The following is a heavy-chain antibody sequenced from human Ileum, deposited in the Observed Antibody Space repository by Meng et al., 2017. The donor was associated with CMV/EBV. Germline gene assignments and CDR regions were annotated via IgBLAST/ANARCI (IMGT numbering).Heavy chain of an antibody. CDR1: GGSISSSNW. Sequence: CAVSGGSISSSNWWSWVRQPPGKGLEWIGEIYHFGNTNYNPSLKSRVTISVDKSKNQFSLNLNSMTAADTAVYYCATIPGGDSRYFDYWGQGTLVTVSS. V-gene: IGHV4-4*02. CDR2: IYHFGNT. CDR3: ATIPGGDSRYFDY. J-gene: IGHJ4*02. D-gene: IGHD2-21*02.